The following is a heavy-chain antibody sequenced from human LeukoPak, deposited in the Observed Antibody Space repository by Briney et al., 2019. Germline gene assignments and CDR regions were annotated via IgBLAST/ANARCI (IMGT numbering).Heavy chain of an antibody. J-gene: IGHJ2*01. V-gene: IGHV3-49*04. CDR2: IRSTVYGGTP. Sequence: PGGSLRLSCTASGFTFGDYAMTWVRQAPGKGLEWVGFIRSTVYGGTPEYAASVKGRFTISRDDSKGIAYLQMNSLRAGDTAVYYCARVRKYSGYYSWYFDLWGRGTLVTVSS. CDR1: GFTFGDYA. D-gene: IGHD5-12*01. CDR3: ARVRKYSGYYSWYFDL.